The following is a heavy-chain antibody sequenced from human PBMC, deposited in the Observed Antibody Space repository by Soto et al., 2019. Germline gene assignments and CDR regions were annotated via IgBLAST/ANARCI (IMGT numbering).Heavy chain of an antibody. D-gene: IGHD3-16*02. Sequence: PGGSLRLSCAASGFTFSSYGMHWVRQAPGKGLEWVSAISGSGGSTYYADSVKGRFTISRDNSKNTLYLQMNSLRAEDTAVYYCAKGPNYDYVWGSYRYPDYWGQGTLVTVSS. CDR1: GFTFSSYG. CDR3: AKGPNYDYVWGSYRYPDY. CDR2: ISGSGGST. J-gene: IGHJ4*02. V-gene: IGHV3-23*01.